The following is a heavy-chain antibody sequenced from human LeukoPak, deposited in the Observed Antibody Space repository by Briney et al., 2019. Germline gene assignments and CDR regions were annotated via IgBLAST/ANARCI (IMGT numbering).Heavy chain of an antibody. Sequence: ASVKVSCKASGYTFTGYYMHWVRQAPGQGLEWMGWINPNSGGTNYAQKFQGRVTMTRDTSISTAYMELGRLRSDDTAVYYCAVPEVVVAASGYDDAFDIWGQGTMVTVSS. CDR2: INPNSGGT. CDR1: GYTFTGYY. D-gene: IGHD2-15*01. V-gene: IGHV1-2*02. CDR3: AVPEVVVAASGYDDAFDI. J-gene: IGHJ3*02.